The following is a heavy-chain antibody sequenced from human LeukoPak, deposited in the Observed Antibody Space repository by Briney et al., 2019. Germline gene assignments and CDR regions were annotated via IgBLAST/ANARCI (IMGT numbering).Heavy chain of an antibody. CDR1: GGSISNYF. CDR3: ARDKLIAAAGTVAHYGLDV. V-gene: IGHV4-59*01. D-gene: IGHD6-13*01. CDR2: IYYTGST. Sequence: SETLSLTCSVSGGSISNYFWNWIRQPPGKGLEWIGNIYYTGSTNYSPSLKRRVTISVDMSKNQFSLKLTSVTAADTAVYYCARDKLIAAAGTVAHYGLDVWGRGTTVTVSS. J-gene: IGHJ6*02.